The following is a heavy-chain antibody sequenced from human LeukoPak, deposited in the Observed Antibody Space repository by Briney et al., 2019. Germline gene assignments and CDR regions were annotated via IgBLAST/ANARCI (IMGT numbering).Heavy chain of an antibody. J-gene: IGHJ4*02. CDR1: GFTFSSYG. CDR3: ARALFGNSWYSAY. Sequence: GGSLRLSCAASGFTFSSYGMHWVRQAPGKGLEWVAVISYDGSNKYYADSVKGRFTISRDNSKNTLYLQMNNLRDEDTAVYYCARALFGNSWYSAYWGQGTLLTVSS. V-gene: IGHV3-30*03. D-gene: IGHD6-13*01. CDR2: ISYDGSNK.